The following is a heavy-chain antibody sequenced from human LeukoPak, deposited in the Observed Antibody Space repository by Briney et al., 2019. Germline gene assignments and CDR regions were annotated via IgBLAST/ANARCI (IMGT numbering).Heavy chain of an antibody. CDR1: GFTVSSNY. CDR2: IYSGGST. CDR3: AKRGAYDFWSGYTEVEYFQH. D-gene: IGHD3-3*01. J-gene: IGHJ1*01. Sequence: PGGSLRLSCAASGFTVSSNYMSWVRQAPGKGLEWVSVIYSGGSTYYADSVKGRFTISRDNSKNTLYLQMNSLRAEDTAVYYCAKRGAYDFWSGYTEVEYFQHWGQGTLVTVSS. V-gene: IGHV3-53*01.